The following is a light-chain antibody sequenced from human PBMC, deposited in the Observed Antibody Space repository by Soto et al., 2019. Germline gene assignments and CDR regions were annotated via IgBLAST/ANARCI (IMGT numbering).Light chain of an antibody. Sequence: QSVLTQPASVSGSPGQSITISCTGTSSDVGDYNYVSWYQQHPGKIPKLLIYEVRNRPSGVSHRFSGSKSGNTASLTISGLQAEDEADYFCQSYDSSLNGVVFGGGTKLTVL. CDR3: QSYDSSLNGVV. V-gene: IGLV2-14*01. CDR2: EVR. CDR1: SSDVGDYNY. J-gene: IGLJ2*01.